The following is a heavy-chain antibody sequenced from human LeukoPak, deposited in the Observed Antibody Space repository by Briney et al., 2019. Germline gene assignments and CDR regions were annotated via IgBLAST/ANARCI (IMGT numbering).Heavy chain of an antibody. CDR3: ARQHYDVSNGYFNWLDP. CDR1: GGSISSSSFY. V-gene: IGHV4-39*01. J-gene: IGHJ5*02. D-gene: IGHD3-3*01. Sequence: SETLSLTCTVSGGSISSSSFYWGCIRQPPGKGLEWIGSIYYSGSTYYNPSLRSRVTISVDTSKNQFSLKLSSVTAADTAVYYCARQHYDVSNGYFNWLDPWGQGTRVTVSS. CDR2: IYYSGST.